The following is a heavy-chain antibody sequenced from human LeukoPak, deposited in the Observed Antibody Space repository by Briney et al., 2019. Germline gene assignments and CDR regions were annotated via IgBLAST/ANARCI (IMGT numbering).Heavy chain of an antibody. Sequence: PGRSLRLSCAASGFTFSRYGMHWVRQAPGKGLEWVAVISYDGSNKYYADSVKGRFTISRDNSKNSLYLQMNSLRAEDTAVYYCEKDGYYDSSNDFDYWGQGTLVTVSS. CDR1: GFTFSRYG. CDR2: ISYDGSNK. V-gene: IGHV3-30*18. J-gene: IGHJ4*02. CDR3: EKDGYYDSSNDFDY. D-gene: IGHD3-22*01.